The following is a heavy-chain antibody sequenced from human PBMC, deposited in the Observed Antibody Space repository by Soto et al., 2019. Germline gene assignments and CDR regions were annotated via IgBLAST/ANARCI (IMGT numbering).Heavy chain of an antibody. CDR3: AREYYDYIWGSYSFDY. D-gene: IGHD3-16*01. V-gene: IGHV3-7*01. CDR1: GFTFSSYW. CDR2: IKQDGSEK. J-gene: IGHJ4*02. Sequence: GGSLRLSCAASGFTFSSYWMSWVRQAPGKGLEWVANIKQDGSEKYYVDSVKGRFTISRDNAKNSLYLQMNSLRAEDTAVYYCAREYYDYIWGSYSFDYWGQGTLVTVSS.